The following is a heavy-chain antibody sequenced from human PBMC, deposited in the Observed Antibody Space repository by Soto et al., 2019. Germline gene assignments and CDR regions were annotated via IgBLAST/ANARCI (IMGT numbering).Heavy chain of an antibody. CDR3: EGDRGAV. CDR1: GGTFSTYT. Sequence: QVQLVQSGAEAKKPGSSVKVSCKASGGTFSTYTISWVRQAPGQGLEWMGGIIASFGTADYAQNFQGRVTISADESTSTAYLELKSPRAEDTAVYYWEGDRGAVWSQGTLFTVSS. V-gene: IGHV1-69*01. CDR2: IIASFGTA. D-gene: IGHD3-10*01. J-gene: IGHJ4*02.